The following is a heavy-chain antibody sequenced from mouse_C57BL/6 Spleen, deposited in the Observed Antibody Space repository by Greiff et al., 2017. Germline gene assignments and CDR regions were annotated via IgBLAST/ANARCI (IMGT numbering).Heavy chain of an antibody. CDR1: GYTFTSYW. V-gene: IGHV1-55*01. J-gene: IGHJ2*01. D-gene: IGHD4-1*01. CDR3: AREVTGTRDY. Sequence: QVQLQQPGAELVKPGASVKMSCKASGYTFTSYWITWVKQSPGQGLEWLGAIYPGSGSTNYNEKFKSKATLTVDTSSSTAYMQLSSLPSEDSAVYYCAREVTGTRDYWGQGTTLTVSS. CDR2: IYPGSGST.